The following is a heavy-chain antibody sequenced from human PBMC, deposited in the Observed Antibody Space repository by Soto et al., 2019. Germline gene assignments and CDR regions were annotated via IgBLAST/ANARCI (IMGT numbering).Heavy chain of an antibody. CDR2: IYYSGTT. Sequence: QLQLQESGPGLVKPSETLSLTCTVSGGSISSSGYYWVWIRQPPGKGLEWIGSIYYSGTTYYTPSLKSRLTVSVDTSKNQFSLRLSSVTAADTAVYYCARLEVGATTGFEYWGQGTLVTVSS. D-gene: IGHD1-26*01. CDR1: GGSISSSGYY. J-gene: IGHJ4*02. V-gene: IGHV4-39*01. CDR3: ARLEVGATTGFEY.